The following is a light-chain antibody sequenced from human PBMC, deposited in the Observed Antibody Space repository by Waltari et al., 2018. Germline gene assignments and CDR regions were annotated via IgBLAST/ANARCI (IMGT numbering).Light chain of an antibody. CDR1: SSDVGGYNF. CDR2: EIS. J-gene: IGLJ3*02. V-gene: IGLV2-23*02. CDR3: CAYVGYSTWV. Sequence: SALTQPASVSASPGQSITISCTGTSSDVGGYNFVPWYQQHPGKAPQVIIFEISKRPSGVSNRFSGSKSGNTASLTISGLQAEDEANYYCCAYVGYSTWVFGGGTKLTVV.